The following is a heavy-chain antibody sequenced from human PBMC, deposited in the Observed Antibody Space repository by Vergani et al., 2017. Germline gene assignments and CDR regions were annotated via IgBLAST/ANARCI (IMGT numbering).Heavy chain of an antibody. Sequence: QVQLVESGGGVVQPGRSLRLSCAASGFTFSSYGMHWVRQAPGKGLEWVAVIWYDGSNKYYADSVKGRFTISRDNSKNTLYLQMNSLRAEDTAVYYCAKDHITMVRGVTVTFDYWGQGTLVTVSS. CDR2: IWYDGSNK. V-gene: IGHV3-33*06. J-gene: IGHJ4*02. D-gene: IGHD3-10*01. CDR3: AKDHITMVRGVTVTFDY. CDR1: GFTFSSYG.